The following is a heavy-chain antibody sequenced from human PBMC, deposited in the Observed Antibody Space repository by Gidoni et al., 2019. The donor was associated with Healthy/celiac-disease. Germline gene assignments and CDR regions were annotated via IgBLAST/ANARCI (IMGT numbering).Heavy chain of an antibody. CDR2: IIPIFGTA. CDR3: AREDSYSSGWYWVRYFQH. Sequence: QVQLVQSGAGVKKPGSSVKVSCKASGGTFSRYAIRWVRQAPGQGLEWMGGIIPIFGTANYAQKFQGRVTITADKSTSTAYMELSSLRSEDTSVYYCAREDSYSSGWYWVRYFQHWGQGTLVTVSS. CDR1: GGTFSRYA. V-gene: IGHV1-69*06. J-gene: IGHJ1*01. D-gene: IGHD6-19*01.